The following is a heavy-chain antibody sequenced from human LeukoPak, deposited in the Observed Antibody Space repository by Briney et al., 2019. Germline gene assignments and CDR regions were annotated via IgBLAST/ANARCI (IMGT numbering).Heavy chain of an antibody. CDR3: AKDRGIRGYSYDPPDY. J-gene: IGHJ4*02. D-gene: IGHD5-18*01. V-gene: IGHV3-23*01. Sequence: PGGSLRLSCAASGFTFSNNAMHWVRQAPGKGLVWVSSISGSSGSTYFADSVKGRFTISRDNSKNTLYLQMNGLRAEDTAVYYCAKDRGIRGYSYDPPDYWGQGTLVTVSS. CDR2: ISGSSGST. CDR1: GFTFSNNA.